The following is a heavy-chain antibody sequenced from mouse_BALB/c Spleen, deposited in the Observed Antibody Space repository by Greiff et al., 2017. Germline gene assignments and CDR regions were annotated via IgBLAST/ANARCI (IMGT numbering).Heavy chain of an antibody. CDR2: IDPANGNT. CDR1: GFNIKDTY. V-gene: IGHV14-3*02. J-gene: IGHJ3*01. Sequence: VQLKQSGAELVKPGASVKLSCTASGFNIKDTYMHWVKQRPEQGLEWIGRIDPANGNTKYDPKFQGKATITADTSSNTANLQLSSLTSEDTAVYYCAMTGGVADWGEGTLVTVSA. CDR3: AMTGGVAD. D-gene: IGHD4-1*01.